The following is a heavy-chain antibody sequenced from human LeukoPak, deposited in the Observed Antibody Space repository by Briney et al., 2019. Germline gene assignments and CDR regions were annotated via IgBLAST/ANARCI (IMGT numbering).Heavy chain of an antibody. CDR2: IYYSGST. CDR3: AWRVDYDSSGYYLDY. J-gene: IGHJ4*02. D-gene: IGHD3-22*01. V-gene: IGHV4-39*01. Sequence: PSETLSLTCTVSGGSISSSSYYWGWIRQPPGKGLEWIGSIYYSGSTYYNPSLKSRVTISVDTSKNQFSLKLSSVTAADTAVYYCAWRVDYDSSGYYLDYWGQGTLVTVSS. CDR1: GGSISSSSYY.